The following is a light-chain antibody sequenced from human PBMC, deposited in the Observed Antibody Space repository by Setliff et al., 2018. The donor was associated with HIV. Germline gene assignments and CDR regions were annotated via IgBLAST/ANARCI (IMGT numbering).Light chain of an antibody. J-gene: IGLJ1*01. CDR2: EVT. CDR1: SSDVGNYNL. Sequence: QSALTQPASVSGSPGQSITISCTGTSSDVGNYNLVSWYQHHPGKAPILMVYEVTKRPSGVSNRFSGSKSGTSASLAITGLHAEDEADYYCQSYDSSLTGSYVFGTGTKVTVL. V-gene: IGLV2-14*02. CDR3: QSYDSSLTGSYV.